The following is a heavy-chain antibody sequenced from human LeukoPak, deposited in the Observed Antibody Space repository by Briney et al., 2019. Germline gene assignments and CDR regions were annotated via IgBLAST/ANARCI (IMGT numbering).Heavy chain of an antibody. CDR1: GYSFTSYW. V-gene: IGHV5-51*01. D-gene: IGHD3-16*02. CDR3: ARRGEHYVWGSYRYSAHYDY. J-gene: IGHJ4*02. CDR2: IYPGVSDT. Sequence: GESLKISCKGSGYSFTSYWIGWVRQMPGKGLEWMGIIYPGVSDTRYSPSFQGQVTISADKSISTAYLQWSSLKASDTAMYYCARRGEHYVWGSYRYSAHYDYWGQGTLVTVS.